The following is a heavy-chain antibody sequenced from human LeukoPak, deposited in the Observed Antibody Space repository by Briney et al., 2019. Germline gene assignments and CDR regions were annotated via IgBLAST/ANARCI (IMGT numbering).Heavy chain of an antibody. V-gene: IGHV4-34*01. CDR1: GGSFSGYY. J-gene: IGHJ6*03. CDR2: INHSGGT. Sequence: PSETLSLTCAVYGGSFSGYYWIWIRQPPGKGLEWTGEINHSGGTNYDPSLKSRVTISLDKSKNQFSLKLRSVTAADTAVYYCARRWAKGPSGDHYYYYYMDVWGKGTTVTVSS. CDR3: ARRWAKGPSGDHYYYYYMDV. D-gene: IGHD6-25*01.